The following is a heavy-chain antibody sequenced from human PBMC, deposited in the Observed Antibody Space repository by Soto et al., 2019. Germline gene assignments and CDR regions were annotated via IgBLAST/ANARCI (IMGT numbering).Heavy chain of an antibody. CDR3: ARDNPAGYCSSTSCYTLFWFDP. Sequence: SVKVSCKASGGTFSSYAISWVRQAPGQGLEWMGGIIPIFGTANYAQKFQGRVTITADESTSTAYMELSSLRSEDTAVYYCARDNPAGYCSSTSCYTLFWFDPWGQGTLVTAPQ. J-gene: IGHJ5*02. CDR1: GGTFSSYA. V-gene: IGHV1-69*13. CDR2: IIPIFGTA. D-gene: IGHD2-2*02.